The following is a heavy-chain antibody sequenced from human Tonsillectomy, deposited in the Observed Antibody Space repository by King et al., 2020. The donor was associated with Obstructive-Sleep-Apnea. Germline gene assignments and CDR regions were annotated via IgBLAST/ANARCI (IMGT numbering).Heavy chain of an antibody. V-gene: IGHV3-43D*03. J-gene: IGHJ4*02. D-gene: IGHD2-15*01. Sequence: VQLVESGGVVVQPGGSLRLSCAASGFTFDDYAMHWVRQAPGKGLEWVSLISWDGGSTYYADSVKGRFTISRDNSKNSLYLQMNSLRPEDTALYYCSKETSSCLDYWGQGTLVTVSS. CDR2: ISWDGGST. CDR3: SKETSSCLDY. CDR1: GFTFDDYA.